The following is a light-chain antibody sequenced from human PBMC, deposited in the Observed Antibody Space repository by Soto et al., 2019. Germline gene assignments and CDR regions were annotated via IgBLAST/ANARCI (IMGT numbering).Light chain of an antibody. CDR2: DNN. V-gene: IGLV1-51*01. CDR1: SSNIGNNY. Sequence: QSALTQSPSVSAAPGQKVTISCSGSSSNIGNNYVSWYQQLPGTAPKLLIYDNNKRPSGIPDRLSGSKSGTSGTLDITGLQTGDEADYYCATWDGSLPGEVFGGGTKVTVL. J-gene: IGLJ2*01. CDR3: ATWDGSLPGEV.